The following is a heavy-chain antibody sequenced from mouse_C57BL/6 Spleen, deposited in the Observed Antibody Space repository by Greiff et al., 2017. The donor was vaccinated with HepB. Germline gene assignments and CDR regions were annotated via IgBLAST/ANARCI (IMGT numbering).Heavy chain of an antibody. CDR1: GYTFTDYY. CDR2: INPYNGGT. V-gene: IGHV1-19*01. J-gene: IGHJ4*01. CDR3: ARSGRDYGSSYAMDY. Sequence: EVQLQQSGPVLVKPGASVKMSCKASGYTFTDYYMNWVKQSHGKSLEWIGVINPYNGGTSYNQKFKGKATLTVDKSSSTAYMELNSLTSEDSAVYYCARSGRDYGSSYAMDYWGQGTSVTVSS. D-gene: IGHD1-1*01.